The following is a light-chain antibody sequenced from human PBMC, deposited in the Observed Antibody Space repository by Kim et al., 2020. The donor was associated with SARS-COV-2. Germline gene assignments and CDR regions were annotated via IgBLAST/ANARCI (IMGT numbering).Light chain of an antibody. CDR2: DNE. V-gene: IGLV1-51*01. CDR1: NSIIGKKY. Sequence: GKKGTITSSGRNSIIGKKYVTGHQQLPGTAPKHLIYDNEKRHSGIPDRFSGSKSGPSATLDITGLQTGDEADYYCATWDNSLNGLVFGGGTQLTVL. J-gene: IGLJ2*01. CDR3: ATWDNSLNGLV.